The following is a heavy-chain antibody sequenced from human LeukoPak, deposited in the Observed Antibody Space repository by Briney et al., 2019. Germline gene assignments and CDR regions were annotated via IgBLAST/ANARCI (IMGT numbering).Heavy chain of an antibody. CDR1: GSSFTTYR. CDR3: ARQYDRGIMDYFDY. D-gene: IGHD3-10*02. Sequence: GASLKISCRGSGSSFTTYRTGWVRQMPGKGLGWMGIIYPGDSDARYSPSFQGQVTISADKSINTAYLQWSSLKASDTAMYYCARQYDRGIMDYFDYWGQGTLVTVSS. J-gene: IGHJ4*02. CDR2: IYPGDSDA. V-gene: IGHV5-51*02.